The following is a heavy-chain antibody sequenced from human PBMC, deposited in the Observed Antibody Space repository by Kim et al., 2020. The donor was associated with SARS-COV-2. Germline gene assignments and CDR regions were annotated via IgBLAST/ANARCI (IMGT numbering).Heavy chain of an antibody. J-gene: IGHJ6*03. Sequence: SETLSLTCTVSGGSISSYYWSWIRQPPGKGLEWIGYIYYSGSTNYNPSLKSRVTISVDTSKNQFSLKLSSVTAADTAVYYCARVSYCSGGSCYPAHYYYYMDGWGKGTTVTVSS. CDR2: IYYSGST. D-gene: IGHD2-15*01. CDR3: ARVSYCSGGSCYPAHYYYYMDG. V-gene: IGHV4-59*01. CDR1: GGSISSYY.